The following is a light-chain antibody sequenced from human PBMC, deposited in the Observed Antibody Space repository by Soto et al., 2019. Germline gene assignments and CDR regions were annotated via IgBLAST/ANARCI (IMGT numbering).Light chain of an antibody. CDR2: DVS. CDR1: SSDVGGYNY. Sequence: QSVLTQPASVSGSPGQSTTISCTGTSSDVGGYNYVSWYQQHPGKAPKLMIYDVSNRPSGVSNRFSGSKSGNTASLTISGLQAEDEADYYCSSYTSSSTPHYVFGTGTKVTVL. V-gene: IGLV2-14*01. CDR3: SSYTSSSTPHYV. J-gene: IGLJ1*01.